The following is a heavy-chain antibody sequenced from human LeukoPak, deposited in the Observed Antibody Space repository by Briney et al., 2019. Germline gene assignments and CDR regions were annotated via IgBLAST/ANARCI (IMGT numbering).Heavy chain of an antibody. V-gene: IGHV3-48*02. J-gene: IGHJ6*02. Sequence: GGSLRLSCAASGFTFSRYSINWVRQAPGKGLERVSYISAGGSTMYYADSVKGRFTISRDNAKNALYLQMNSLRDEDTAVYYRARDMAGIRGPYYGMDVWGQGTTVTVSS. CDR3: ARDMAGIRGPYYGMDV. CDR2: ISAGGSTM. CDR1: GFTFSRYS. D-gene: IGHD3-10*01.